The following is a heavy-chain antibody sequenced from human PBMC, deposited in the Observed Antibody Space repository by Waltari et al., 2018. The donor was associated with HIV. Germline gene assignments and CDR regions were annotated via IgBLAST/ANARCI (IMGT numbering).Heavy chain of an antibody. CDR1: GYTFTSYG. Sequence: QAQLAQSGAEVKKPGASVKVSCKASGYTFTSYGIIWVRQAPGQGLEWLGWISAYNGNTNYAQKLQGRVTMTTDTSTSTAYMELRSLRSDDTAVYYCARVGCSSASCYSGWFDPWGQGTLVTVSS. J-gene: IGHJ5*02. CDR2: ISAYNGNT. CDR3: ARVGCSSASCYSGWFDP. D-gene: IGHD2-2*01. V-gene: IGHV1-18*01.